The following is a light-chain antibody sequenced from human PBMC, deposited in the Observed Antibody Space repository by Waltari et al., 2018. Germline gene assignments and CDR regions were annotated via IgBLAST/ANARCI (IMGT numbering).Light chain of an antibody. CDR3: QECSNWPSIT. CDR1: QSVSSS. V-gene: IGKV3-11*01. J-gene: IGKJ5*01. CDR2: DTS. Sequence: EIVLTQSPATLSLSPGERATLSCRASQSVSSSLAWYQQKPGQAPRILIYDTSFRATGSPARFSGSGSVTDFTLTIISLEPEDFAVYYCQECSNWPSITFGQGTRLEIK.